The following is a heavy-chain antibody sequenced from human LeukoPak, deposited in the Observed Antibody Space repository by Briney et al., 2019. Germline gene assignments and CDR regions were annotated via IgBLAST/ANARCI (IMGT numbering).Heavy chain of an antibody. CDR2: IIPIFGTA. CDR3: ARARSSSEYQLLYYYYYMDV. CDR1: GGTFSSYA. D-gene: IGHD2-2*01. Sequence: SVKVSCKASGGTFSSYAISWVRQAPGQGLEWMGRIIPIFGTANYAQKFQGRVTITTDESTSTAYMELSSLRSEDTAVYYCARARSSSEYQLLYYYYYMDVWGKGTTVTVSS. J-gene: IGHJ6*03. V-gene: IGHV1-69*05.